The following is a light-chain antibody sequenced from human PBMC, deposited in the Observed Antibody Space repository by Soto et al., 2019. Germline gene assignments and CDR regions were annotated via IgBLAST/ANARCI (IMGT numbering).Light chain of an antibody. J-gene: IGLJ1*01. CDR3: QSYDSSLSAHYV. CDR1: SSNIGATYD. V-gene: IGLV1-40*01. CDR2: GNS. Sequence: QSVLTQPPSVSGAQGQRGTISCTGSSSNIGATYDVQWYQQLPGTAPKLLIYGNSNRPSGVPDRFSGSKSGTSASLAITGLQADDEADYYCQSYDSSLSAHYVFGTGTKVTV.